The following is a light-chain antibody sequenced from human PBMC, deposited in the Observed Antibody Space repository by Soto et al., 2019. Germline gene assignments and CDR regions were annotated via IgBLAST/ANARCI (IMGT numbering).Light chain of an antibody. CDR3: QVWDDSSDHPI. CDR1: NIGGES. J-gene: IGLJ2*01. V-gene: IGLV3-21*04. CDR2: YDS. Sequence: SYELTQPPSVSVAPGKTARVTCGGNNIGGESVHWYQQKPGQAPVLVIYYDSDRPSGIPARFSGSNSGDTATLTISRVEAGDEADYYCQVWDDSSDHPIFGGGTKVTVL.